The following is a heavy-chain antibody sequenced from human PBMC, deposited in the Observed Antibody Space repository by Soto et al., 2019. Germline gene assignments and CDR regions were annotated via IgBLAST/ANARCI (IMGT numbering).Heavy chain of an antibody. CDR3: ASGGAYAYYYGMDV. CDR2: ISYDGSNK. D-gene: IGHD3-10*01. J-gene: IGHJ6*02. CDR1: GFTFSSYG. Sequence: LRLSCAASGFTFSSYGMHWVRQAPGKGLEWVAVISYDGSNKYYADSVKGRFTISRDNSKNTLYLQMNSLRAEDTAVYYCASGGAYAYYYGMDVWGQGTTVTVSS. V-gene: IGHV3-30*03.